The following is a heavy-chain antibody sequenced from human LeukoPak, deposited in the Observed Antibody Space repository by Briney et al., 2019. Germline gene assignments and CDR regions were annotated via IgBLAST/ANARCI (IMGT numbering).Heavy chain of an antibody. CDR2: INHSGGT. J-gene: IGHJ4*02. CDR1: GGSFSGYY. D-gene: IGHD5-12*01. CDR3: ARALVATKPFDY. V-gene: IGHV4-34*01. Sequence: PSETLSLTCAVYGGSFSGYYWSWIRQPPGKGLEWIGEINHSGGTNYNPSLKSRVTISVDTSKNQFSLKLSSVTAADTAAYYCARALVATKPFDYWGQGTLVTVSS.